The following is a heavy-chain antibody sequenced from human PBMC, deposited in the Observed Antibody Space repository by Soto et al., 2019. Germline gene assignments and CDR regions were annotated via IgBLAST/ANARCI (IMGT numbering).Heavy chain of an antibody. Sequence: PGGSLRLSCAASGFTFSSYGMHWVRQAPGKGLEWVSAISGSGGSTYYADSVKGRFTISRDNSKNTLYLQMNSLRAEDTAVYYCAKDPYCISTNCYAWNKYGMDVWGQGTTVTVSS. CDR1: GFTFSSYG. D-gene: IGHD2-2*01. V-gene: IGHV3-23*01. CDR2: ISGSGGST. CDR3: AKDPYCISTNCYAWNKYGMDV. J-gene: IGHJ6*02.